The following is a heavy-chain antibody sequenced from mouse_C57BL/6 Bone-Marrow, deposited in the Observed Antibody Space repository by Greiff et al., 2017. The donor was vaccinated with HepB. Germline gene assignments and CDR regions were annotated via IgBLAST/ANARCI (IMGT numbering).Heavy chain of an antibody. J-gene: IGHJ2*01. CDR1: GYTFTSYW. Sequence: VQLQQPGVELVKPGASVKMSCKASGYTFTSYWITWVKQRPGQGLEWIGDIYPGSGSTNYNEKFKSKATLTVDTSSSTAYMQLSSLTSEDSAVYYCARWGVYYGSLYYFDYWGQGTTLTVSS. CDR2: IYPGSGST. V-gene: IGHV1-55*01. D-gene: IGHD1-1*01. CDR3: ARWGVYYGSLYYFDY.